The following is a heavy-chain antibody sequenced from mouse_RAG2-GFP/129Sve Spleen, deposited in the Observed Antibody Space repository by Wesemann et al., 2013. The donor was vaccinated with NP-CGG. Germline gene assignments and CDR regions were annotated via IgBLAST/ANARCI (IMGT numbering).Heavy chain of an antibody. J-gene: IGHJ1*01. Sequence: GNNAEYAGKAILTVDKSSSTAYMELRSLTSEDSAVYYCARDGYEDFDVWGAGTTVTVSS. CDR3: ARDGYEDFDV. V-gene: IGHV1-34*01. D-gene: IGHD1-1*01.